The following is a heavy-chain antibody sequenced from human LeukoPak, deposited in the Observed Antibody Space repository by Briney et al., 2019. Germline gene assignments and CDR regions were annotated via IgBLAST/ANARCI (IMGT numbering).Heavy chain of an antibody. CDR3: ATRAWLDY. CDR1: GFTFSSNW. J-gene: IGHJ4*02. Sequence: PGGSLRLSCAVSGFTFSSNWMTWVRQAPGKGLEWVANIKQDGSEKHYVDSVKGRFTISRDNAQNSVYLQMNSLRAEDTGVYFCATRAWLDYWGQGTPVTVSS. CDR2: IKQDGSEK. V-gene: IGHV3-7*01.